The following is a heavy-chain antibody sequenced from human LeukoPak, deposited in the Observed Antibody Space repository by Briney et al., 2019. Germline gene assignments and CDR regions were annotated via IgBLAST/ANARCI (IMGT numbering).Heavy chain of an antibody. V-gene: IGHV4-31*03. Sequence: SETLSLTCTVSGSSISSGGYYWSWIRQHPGKGLEWIGYIYYSGSTYYNPSLKSRVTISVDTSKNQFSLKLSSVTAADTAVYYCASHVPQNSFDYWGQGTLVTVSS. CDR2: IYYSGST. CDR3: ASHVPQNSFDY. D-gene: IGHD2-2*01. J-gene: IGHJ4*02. CDR1: GSSISSGGYY.